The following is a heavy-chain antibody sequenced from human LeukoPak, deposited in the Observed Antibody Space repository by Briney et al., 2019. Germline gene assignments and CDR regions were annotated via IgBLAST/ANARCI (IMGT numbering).Heavy chain of an antibody. V-gene: IGHV3-23*01. CDR2: ISGSGGST. Sequence: GGSLRLSCAASGFTFSSYAMSWVRQAPGKGLEWVSGISGSGGSTYYADSVKGRFTISRDNAKNSLYLQMNSLRAEDTAVYCCARDGYYYDSSGSFDYWGQGTLVTVSS. CDR1: GFTFSSYA. CDR3: ARDGYYYDSSGSFDY. D-gene: IGHD3-22*01. J-gene: IGHJ4*02.